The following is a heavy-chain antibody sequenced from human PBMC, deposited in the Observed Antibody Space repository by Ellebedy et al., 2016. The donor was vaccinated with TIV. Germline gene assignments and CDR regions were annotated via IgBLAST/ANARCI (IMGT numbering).Heavy chain of an antibody. J-gene: IGHJ4*02. CDR3: VYSTGYNLFAF. D-gene: IGHD3-22*01. Sequence: GESLKISXAASGFSVSSNDMSWVRQAPGKGLVWVSRVSPDGSTTNSADSVKGRSTISRDNAKNTLYLQMTSLRAEDTAVYYCVYSTGYNLFAFWGQGTLVTVSS. CDR2: VSPDGSTT. CDR1: GFSVSSND. V-gene: IGHV3-74*01.